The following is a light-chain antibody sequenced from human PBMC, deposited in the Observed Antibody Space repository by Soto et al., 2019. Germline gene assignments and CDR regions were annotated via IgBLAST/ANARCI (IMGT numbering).Light chain of an antibody. CDR3: SSYAGSSMV. CDR2: EVS. Sequence: QSALTQPPSASGSPGQSVTISCTGTSSDVGGYNYVSWYQQHPGKVPKLMIYEVSKRPSGVPDRFSGSKSGNTASLTVSGLQAEDEADYYCSSYAGSSMVFGGGTQLTVL. V-gene: IGLV2-8*01. J-gene: IGLJ2*01. CDR1: SSDVGGYNY.